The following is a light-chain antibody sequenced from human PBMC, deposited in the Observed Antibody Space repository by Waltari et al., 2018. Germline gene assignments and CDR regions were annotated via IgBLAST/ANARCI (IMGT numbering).Light chain of an antibody. CDR2: HAP. CDR1: QSVSKY. CDR3: QKYESLPAT. Sequence: EIVLTQSPGTLSLSPGERATLSCRASQSVSKYLAWYQQKPGQAPRLLIYHAPTRATGIPDRFSGSGSGTDFSLTISRLEPEDFAVYYCQKYESLPATFGQGTKVEIK. V-gene: IGKV3-20*01. J-gene: IGKJ1*01.